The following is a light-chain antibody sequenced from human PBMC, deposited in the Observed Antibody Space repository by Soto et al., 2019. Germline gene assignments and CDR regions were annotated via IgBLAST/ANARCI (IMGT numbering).Light chain of an antibody. J-gene: IGKJ3*01. CDR3: QKYTSAPFT. Sequence: DIQMTQSPSSLSASVGDRVTITCRASQGIDTYLAWYQQKPGQVPKLLIYAASTLQSGVPSRFSGSGSGTVFTLTISTLQSEDVATYFCQKYTSAPFTFAPGTKVDIK. CDR2: AAS. V-gene: IGKV1-27*01. CDR1: QGIDTY.